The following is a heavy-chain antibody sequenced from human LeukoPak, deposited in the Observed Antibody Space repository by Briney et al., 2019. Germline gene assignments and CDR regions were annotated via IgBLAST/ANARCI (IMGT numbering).Heavy chain of an antibody. D-gene: IGHD2-2*01. CDR2: ISVYNGNT. Sequence: GASVKVSCKASGYTFTTYGITWVRQAPGQRLEWMGWISVYNGNTNYAQKLQGRVTMTTDTSTSTAYMELRSLRSDDTAVYYCARGGVYCSSTNCPYNWFDPWGQGTLVTVSS. V-gene: IGHV1-18*01. CDR3: ARGGVYCSSTNCPYNWFDP. CDR1: GYTFTTYG. J-gene: IGHJ5*02.